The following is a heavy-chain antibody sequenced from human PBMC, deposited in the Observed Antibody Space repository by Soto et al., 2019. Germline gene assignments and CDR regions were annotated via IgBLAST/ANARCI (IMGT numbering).Heavy chain of an antibody. J-gene: IGHJ4*02. V-gene: IGHV1-3*01. CDR3: ARGPGGPDGPGDY. D-gene: IGHD2-15*01. CDR2: INAGNGNT. CDR1: GYTFTSYA. Sequence: QVQLVQSGAEVKKPGASVKVSCKASGYTFTSYAMHWVRQAPGQRLEWMGWINAGNGNTKYSQEFQRRVTITRDTSASTAYMELSSLRSEDTAVYYCARGPGGPDGPGDYWGQGTLVTVSS.